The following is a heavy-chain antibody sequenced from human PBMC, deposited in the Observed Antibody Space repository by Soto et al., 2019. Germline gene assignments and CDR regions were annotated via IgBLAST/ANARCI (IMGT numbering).Heavy chain of an antibody. CDR2: IWYDGSKK. CDR3: ARNRSPGWYWNYYYGMDV. Sequence: QVQLVESGGGVVQPGRSLRLSCAASGFTFSSYGMHWVRQAPGKGLEWVAVIWYDGSKKYYADSVKGRFTISRYNSKNSLYLQMTSLRAEDTAVYYCARNRSPGWYWNYYYGMDVWGQGTTVTVSS. J-gene: IGHJ6*02. CDR1: GFTFSSYG. D-gene: IGHD6-19*01. V-gene: IGHV3-33*01.